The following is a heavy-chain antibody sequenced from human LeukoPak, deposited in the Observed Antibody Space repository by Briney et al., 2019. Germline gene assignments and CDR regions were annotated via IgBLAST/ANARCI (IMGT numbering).Heavy chain of an antibody. CDR3: ARGVVVHYTWFDP. D-gene: IGHD2-2*01. Sequence: GASVKVSCKASGYGFTSYGISWVRQAPGQGLEWMGWISANDGSANYTQKLQGRVTMTTDTSTSTAYMEIRDLRSDDTAVYYCARGVVVHYTWFDPWGQGTLVTVSS. CDR2: ISANDGSA. CDR1: GYGFTSYG. V-gene: IGHV1-18*01. J-gene: IGHJ5*02.